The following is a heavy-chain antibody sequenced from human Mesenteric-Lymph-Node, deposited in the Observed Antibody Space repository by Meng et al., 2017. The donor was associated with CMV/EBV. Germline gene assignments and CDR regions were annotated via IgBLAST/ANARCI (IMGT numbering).Heavy chain of an antibody. CDR3: ARHQRWLKSEGGFNY. Sequence: QVQLQQWAAGLLMPSETLSLTCAVYGGSFSGYYWSWIRQPPGKGLEWIGEINHSGSTNYNPSLKSRVTISVDTSKNQFSLKLSSVTAADTAVYYCARHQRWLKSEGGFNYWGQGTLVTVSS. J-gene: IGHJ4*02. D-gene: IGHD4-23*01. CDR2: INHSGST. CDR1: GGSFSGYY. V-gene: IGHV4-34*01.